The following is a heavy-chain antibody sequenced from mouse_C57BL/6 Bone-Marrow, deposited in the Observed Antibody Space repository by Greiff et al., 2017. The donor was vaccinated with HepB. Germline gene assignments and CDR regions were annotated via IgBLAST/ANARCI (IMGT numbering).Heavy chain of an antibody. CDR3: ARAGTRNAMDY. J-gene: IGHJ4*01. Sequence: EVKLVESGGGLVKPGGSLKLSCAASGFTFSDYGMHWVRQAPEKGLEWVAYISSGSSTIYYADTVKGRFTISRDNAKNTLFLQMTSLRSEDTAMYYCARAGTRNAMDYWGQGTSVTVSS. CDR1: GFTFSDYG. V-gene: IGHV5-17*01. D-gene: IGHD4-1*01. CDR2: ISSGSSTI.